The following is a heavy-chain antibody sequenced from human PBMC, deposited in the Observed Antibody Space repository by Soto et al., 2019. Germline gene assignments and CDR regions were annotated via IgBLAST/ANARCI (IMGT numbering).Heavy chain of an antibody. D-gene: IGHD2-8*01. Sequence: QVQLVQSGAEVKKPGASERISCKASGYTFTSYHLHWVRQAPGQGLEWVGMISPSGGRTTYAQKFQRRVTMTRDTSTNTIFMELNSLRSGDTAIYYCAREGVQGGLDVWGQGTTVTVSS. V-gene: IGHV1-46*01. CDR1: GYTFTSYH. J-gene: IGHJ6*02. CDR3: AREGVQGGLDV. CDR2: ISPSGGRT.